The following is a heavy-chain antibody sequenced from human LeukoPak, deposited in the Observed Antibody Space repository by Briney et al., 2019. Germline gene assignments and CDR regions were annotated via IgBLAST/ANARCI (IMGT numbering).Heavy chain of an antibody. CDR1: GFTFSSYA. D-gene: IGHD5-24*01. CDR2: ISGGGGST. J-gene: IGHJ4*02. V-gene: IGHV3-23*01. CDR3: AKDIPSWGWLQSPSFDY. Sequence: PGGSLRLSCAASGFTFSSYAMSWVRQAPGKGLEWVSVISGGGGSTYYADSVKGRFTISRDNSKNTLYLQMNSLRAEDTAVYYCAKDIPSWGWLQSPSFDYWGQGTLVTVSS.